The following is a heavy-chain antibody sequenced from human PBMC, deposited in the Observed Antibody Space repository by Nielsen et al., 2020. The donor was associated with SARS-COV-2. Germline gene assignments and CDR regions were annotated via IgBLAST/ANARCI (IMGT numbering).Heavy chain of an antibody. CDR2: INAGTGNT. J-gene: IGHJ6*02. CDR1: GYTFTSYA. CDR3: ARNLERYDFWSGYSPSAMDV. V-gene: IGHV1-3*01. D-gene: IGHD3-3*01. Sequence: ASVKVSCKASGYTFTSYATHWVRQAPGQRLEWMGWINAGTGNTKYSQKFQGRVTITRDTSASIAYMELSSLRSEDTAVYYCARNLERYDFWSGYSPSAMDVWGQGTTVIVSS.